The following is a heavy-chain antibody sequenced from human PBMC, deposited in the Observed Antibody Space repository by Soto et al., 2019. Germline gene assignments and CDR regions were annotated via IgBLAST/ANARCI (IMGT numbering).Heavy chain of an antibody. CDR2: IIPIFGTA. CDR3: AGGERLAARPYYCYYGMDV. J-gene: IGHJ6*02. CDR1: GGTFSSYA. V-gene: IGHV1-69*12. D-gene: IGHD6-6*01. Sequence: QVQLVQSGAEVKKPGSSVKVSCKASGGTFSSYAISWVRQAPGQGLEWMGGIIPIFGTANYAQKFQGRVTITADESTSTAYMEVSSVSSEDTAVYYCAGGERLAARPYYCYYGMDVWGQGTPVTVCS.